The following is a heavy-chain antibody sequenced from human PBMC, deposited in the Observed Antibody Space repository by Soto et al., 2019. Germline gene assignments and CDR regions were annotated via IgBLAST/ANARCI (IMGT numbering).Heavy chain of an antibody. CDR2: ISGSGGST. Sequence: CVLLRLSCAASGFTCSNYAMSWVRQDTGKGLEWVSAISGSGGSTYYADSVKGRFTISRDNSRNTLYLQMNSLRAEDTAVYYCAKDLNFSQGVYQLLKPNWSDPWGKRTLVIVSS. J-gene: IGHJ5*02. D-gene: IGHD2-2*01. CDR3: AKDLNFSQGVYQLLKPNWSDP. V-gene: IGHV3-23*01. CDR1: GFTCSNYA.